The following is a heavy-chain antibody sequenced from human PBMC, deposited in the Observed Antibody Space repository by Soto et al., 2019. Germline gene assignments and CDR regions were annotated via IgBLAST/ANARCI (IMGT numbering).Heavy chain of an antibody. CDR1: GYTFTSYY. V-gene: IGHV1-46*01. CDR2: INPSGGST. J-gene: IGHJ5*02. Sequence: ASVKVSCKASGYTFTSYYMHWVRQAPGQGLEWMGIINPSGGSTSYAQKFQGRVTMTRDTSTSTVYMELSSLRSEDTAVYYCARDSRYSSSWYYWFDPWGQGTLVTVSS. D-gene: IGHD6-13*01. CDR3: ARDSRYSSSWYYWFDP.